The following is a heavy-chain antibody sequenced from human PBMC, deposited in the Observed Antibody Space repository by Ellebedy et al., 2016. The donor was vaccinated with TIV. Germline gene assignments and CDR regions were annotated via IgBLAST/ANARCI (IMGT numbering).Heavy chain of an antibody. J-gene: IGHJ6*02. CDR2: IRYDGSNK. D-gene: IGHD2-21*02. CDR3: ARDLVVTDPSLSYGMDV. CDR1: GFTFSAYG. V-gene: IGHV3-30*02. Sequence: GESLKISCAASGFTFSAYGMHWVRQAPGKGLEWVTYIRYDGSNKYYLDSVKGRFTVSRDNAKNSLYLQMNSLRAEDTAVYYCARDLVVTDPSLSYGMDVWGQGTTVTVS.